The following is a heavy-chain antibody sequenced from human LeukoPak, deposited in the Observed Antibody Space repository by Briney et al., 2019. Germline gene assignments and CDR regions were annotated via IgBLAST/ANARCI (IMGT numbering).Heavy chain of an antibody. D-gene: IGHD6-19*01. CDR1: GFTFSSYG. Sequence: GGSLRLSCAASGFTFSSYGMHWVRQAPGKGLEWVAVIWNDGSKSNYPDSVKGRFTISRDDSKNTLLLQMSSLRVEDTAVYYCARFRSGWYMDYWGQGTLVTVSS. J-gene: IGHJ4*02. CDR2: IWNDGSKS. CDR3: ARFRSGWYMDY. V-gene: IGHV3-33*01.